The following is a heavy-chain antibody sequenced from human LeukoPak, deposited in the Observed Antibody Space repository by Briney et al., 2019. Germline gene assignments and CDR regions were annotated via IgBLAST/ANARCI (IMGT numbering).Heavy chain of an antibody. CDR3: AKDLYDNDWYNYFDP. J-gene: IGHJ5*02. V-gene: IGHV3-30*18. CDR2: ISHDGNGK. CDR1: GFTLSTCG. Sequence: GGSLRLSCAASGFTLSTCGMHWVRQAPGKGLEWVAMISHDGNGKQYADFAKGRFTISRDNSKNTLYLEMNSLRTEDTAVYHCAKDLYDNDWYNYFDPRGQGALVTVSS. D-gene: IGHD5-24*01.